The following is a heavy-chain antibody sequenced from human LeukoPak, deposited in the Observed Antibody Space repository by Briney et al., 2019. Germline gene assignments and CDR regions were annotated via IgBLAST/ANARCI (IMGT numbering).Heavy chain of an antibody. Sequence: GGSLRLSCAASGFTFSSYSMNWVRQAPGKGLEWVSSISSSSSYIYYADSVKGRFTISRDNAKNSLYLQMNSLRAEDTAVYYCARGSRDTATQLDYWGQGTLVTVSS. V-gene: IGHV3-21*01. CDR3: ARGSRDTATQLDY. D-gene: IGHD5-18*01. J-gene: IGHJ4*02. CDR1: GFTFSSYS. CDR2: ISSSSSYI.